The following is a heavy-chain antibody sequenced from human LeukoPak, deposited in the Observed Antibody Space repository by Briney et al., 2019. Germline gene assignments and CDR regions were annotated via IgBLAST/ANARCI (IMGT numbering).Heavy chain of an antibody. V-gene: IGHV4-4*07. D-gene: IGHD6-13*01. CDR3: ARFSSIAAAFDY. CDR1: GGSISIYY. CDR2: IYTSGST. Sequence: SETLSLTCTVSGGSISIYYWSWIRQPAGKGLEWIGRIYTSGSTNYNPSLKSRVTMSVDTSRNQFSLKLSSVTAADTAVYYCARFSSIAAAFDYWGQGTLVTVSS. J-gene: IGHJ4*02.